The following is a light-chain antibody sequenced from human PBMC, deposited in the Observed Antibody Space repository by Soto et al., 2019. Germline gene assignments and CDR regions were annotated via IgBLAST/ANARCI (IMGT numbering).Light chain of an antibody. Sequence: QSALTQPASVSGSPGQSITISCTGTNSDVGGYKYVSWYQQHPGKAPKVMIFDVSNRPSGVSNRFSGSKSGNTAPLTISGLQAEDEADYYCTSYTSSGTYVFGTGTKVTVL. J-gene: IGLJ1*01. V-gene: IGLV2-14*01. CDR1: NSDVGGYKY. CDR2: DVS. CDR3: TSYTSSGTYV.